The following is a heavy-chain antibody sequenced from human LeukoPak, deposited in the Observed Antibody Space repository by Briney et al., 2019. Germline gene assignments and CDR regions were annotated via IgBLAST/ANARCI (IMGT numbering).Heavy chain of an antibody. D-gene: IGHD2-2*01. CDR2: IYYSGST. Sequence: SDTLSLTCAVSGYSISSSNWWGWIRQPPGKGLEWIGYIYYSGSTYYNPSLKSRVTMSVDTSKNQFSLKLSSVTAVDTAVYYCTRIKGSGIVVVPAALDAFDIWGQGTIVTVSS. J-gene: IGHJ3*02. V-gene: IGHV4-28*01. CDR3: TRIKGSGIVVVPAALDAFDI. CDR1: GYSISSSNW.